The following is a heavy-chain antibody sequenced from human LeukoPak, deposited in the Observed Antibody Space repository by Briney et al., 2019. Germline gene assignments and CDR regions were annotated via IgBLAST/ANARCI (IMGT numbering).Heavy chain of an antibody. CDR1: GFTFSSYS. V-gene: IGHV3-21*01. Sequence: GGSLRLSCAASGFTFSSYSMTWVRQAPGKGLEWVSSISSSSSYIYYADSVKGRFTISRDNAKNSLYLQMNSLRAEDTAVYYCARDRDTTVTTTDFDYWGQGTLVTVSS. J-gene: IGHJ4*02. D-gene: IGHD4-17*01. CDR2: ISSSSSYI. CDR3: ARDRDTTVTTTDFDY.